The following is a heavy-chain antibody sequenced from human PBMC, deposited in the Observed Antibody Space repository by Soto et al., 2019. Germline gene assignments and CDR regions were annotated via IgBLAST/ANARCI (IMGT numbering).Heavy chain of an antibody. CDR3: ATIAMMT. Sequence: QVQLVESGGGLVKPGGTLTLSCAASGFTFSDYYMSWIRQAPGKALEWLYYISGSSENTNYADSVKVRFTISRDNAKKSLYLEMSSLRAEDTVVYYCATIAMMTWGQGALVSVSS. V-gene: IGHV3-11*06. J-gene: IGHJ5*02. CDR1: GFTFSDYY. D-gene: IGHD3-22*01. CDR2: ISGSSENT.